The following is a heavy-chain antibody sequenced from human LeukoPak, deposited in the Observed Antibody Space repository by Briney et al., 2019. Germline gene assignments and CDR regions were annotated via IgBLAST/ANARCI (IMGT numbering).Heavy chain of an antibody. CDR2: INPNSGGT. V-gene: IGHV1-2*02. Sequence: ASVKVSCKASGYTFTGYYMHWVRQAPGQGLEWMGWINPNSGGTNYAQKFQGRVTMTRDTSISTAYTELSRLRSDDTAVYYCARDATDYYDSSGYYQLNYYYYMDVWGKGTTVTVSS. D-gene: IGHD3-22*01. J-gene: IGHJ6*03. CDR1: GYTFTGYY. CDR3: ARDATDYYDSSGYYQLNYYYYMDV.